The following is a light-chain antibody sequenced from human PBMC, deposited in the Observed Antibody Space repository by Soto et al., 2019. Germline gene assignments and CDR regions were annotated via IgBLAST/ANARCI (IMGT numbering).Light chain of an antibody. CDR3: QQRSNWPRT. J-gene: IGKJ1*01. CDR1: QNISSY. CDR2: AAS. V-gene: IGKV3-11*01. Sequence: EIVFTQSPATLSVSPGERATISCRASQNISSYLTWYQQKPGQAPRLLIYAASNRATGIPARFSGSGSGTDFTLTISSLEPEDFAVYYCQQRSNWPRTFGQGTKVDIK.